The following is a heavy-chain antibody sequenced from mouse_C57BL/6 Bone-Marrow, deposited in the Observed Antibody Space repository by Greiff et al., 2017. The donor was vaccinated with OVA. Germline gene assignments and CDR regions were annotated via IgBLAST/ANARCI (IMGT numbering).Heavy chain of an antibody. J-gene: IGHJ3*01. Sequence: VQLQQSGAELARPGASVKMSCTASGYTFTSYTMHWVKQRPGQGLEWIGYINPSSGYTKYNQKFKDKATLTADKSSSTAYMQLSSLTSEDSAVYYCAFYGYDEGFAYWGQGTLVTVSA. CDR3: AFYGYDEGFAY. CDR2: INPSSGYT. D-gene: IGHD2-2*01. V-gene: IGHV1-4*01. CDR1: GYTFTSYT.